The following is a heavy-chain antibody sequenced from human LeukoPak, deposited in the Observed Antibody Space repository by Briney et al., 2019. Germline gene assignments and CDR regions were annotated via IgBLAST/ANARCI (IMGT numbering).Heavy chain of an antibody. V-gene: IGHV1-69*05. CDR3: ARPSYSGSLRFQVAFDI. J-gene: IGHJ3*02. D-gene: IGHD1-26*01. Sequence: SVKVSCKASGGTFSSYAISWVRQAPGQGLEWMGGIIPIFGTANYAQKFQGRVTITTDESTSTAYMELSSLRSEDTAGYYCARPSYSGSLRFQVAFDIWGQGTMVTVSS. CDR2: IIPIFGTA. CDR1: GGTFSSYA.